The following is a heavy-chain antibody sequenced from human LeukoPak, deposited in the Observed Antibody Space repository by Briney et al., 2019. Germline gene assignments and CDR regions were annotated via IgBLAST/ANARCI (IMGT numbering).Heavy chain of an antibody. D-gene: IGHD6-19*01. Sequence: GASVKVSCKASGYTFTSYGISWVRQAPGQGLKWMGWISAYNGNTNYAQKLQGRVTMTTDTSTSTAYMELRSLRSDDTAVYYCARVRTGYSSGWYESDYWGQGTLVTVSS. J-gene: IGHJ4*02. CDR2: ISAYNGNT. CDR3: ARVRTGYSSGWYESDY. V-gene: IGHV1-18*01. CDR1: GYTFTSYG.